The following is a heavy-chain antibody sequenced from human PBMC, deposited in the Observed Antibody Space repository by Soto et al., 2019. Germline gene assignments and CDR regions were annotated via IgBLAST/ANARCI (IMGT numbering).Heavy chain of an antibody. V-gene: IGHV2-5*01. J-gene: IGHJ4*02. CDR3: AHRDTSGYYPKPFAF. D-gene: IGHD3-22*01. CDR2: IYGNDDK. Sequence: QITLKESGPALVNPTQTLTLTCSFSGFSLSGTSVGVGWIRQPPGKALEWLTLIYGNDDKRYSPSLKSRLTNTKATSKNQVVLTMTNMDPVDTATYYCAHRDTSGYYPKPFAFWGQGTLVTVSS. CDR1: GFSLSGTSVG.